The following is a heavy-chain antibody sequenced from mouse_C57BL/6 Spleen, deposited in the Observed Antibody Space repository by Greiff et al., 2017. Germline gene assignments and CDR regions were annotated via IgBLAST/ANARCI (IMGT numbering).Heavy chain of an antibody. J-gene: IGHJ2*01. CDR1: GFSLTSYG. CDR3: ARNGLLRYYFDY. V-gene: IGHV2-2*01. CDR2: IWSGGST. D-gene: IGHD1-1*01. Sequence: QVQLKESGPGLVQPSQSLSITCTVSGFSLTSYGVHWVRQSPGKGLEWLGVIWSGGSTDYNAAFISRLSISKDNSKSHVSFKMNSLQADDTAIYYCARNGLLRYYFDYWGQGTTLTVSS.